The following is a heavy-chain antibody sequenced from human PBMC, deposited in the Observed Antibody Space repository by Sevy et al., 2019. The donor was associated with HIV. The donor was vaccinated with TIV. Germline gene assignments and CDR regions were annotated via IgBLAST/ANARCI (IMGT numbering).Heavy chain of an antibody. CDR3: AREREGWELGGQYFGY. CDR2: IKQDGSEK. Sequence: GGSLRLSCAASGFTFNNYWMSWVRQAPGRGLEWVANIKQDGSEKYNVDSVKGRFTISRDNAKNSIYLQMNSLRAEDTAVYYWAREREGWELGGQYFGYWGQGTLVTVSS. J-gene: IGHJ4*02. V-gene: IGHV3-7*01. CDR1: GFTFNNYW. D-gene: IGHD7-27*01.